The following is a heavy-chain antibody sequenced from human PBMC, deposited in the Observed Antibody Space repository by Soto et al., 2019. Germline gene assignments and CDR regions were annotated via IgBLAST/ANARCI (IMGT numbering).Heavy chain of an antibody. CDR1: GGSFSGYY. V-gene: IGHV4-34*01. D-gene: IGHD5-12*01. Sequence: QVQLQQWGAGLLKPSETLSLTCAVYGGSFSGYYWSWIRQPPGKGLEWIGEIKHSGSTNYNPSLKSRVSRSGATSKNQFSLKLSSVTAADTAVYYCARGTWLRSSFDYWGQGTLVTVSS. J-gene: IGHJ4*02. CDR2: IKHSGST. CDR3: ARGTWLRSSFDY.